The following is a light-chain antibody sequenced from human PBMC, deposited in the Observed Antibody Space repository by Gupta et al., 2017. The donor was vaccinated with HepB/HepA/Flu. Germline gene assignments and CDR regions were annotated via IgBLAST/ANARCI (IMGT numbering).Light chain of an antibody. Sequence: SYELTQPPSVSVSPGQTASITCSGDKLGDKYACWYQQKPGQSPVLVIYQDSKRPSGIPERFSGYNSGNTATLTISGTQARDEAEYYCQAWDSSNYVVFGGGTKLNVL. CDR1: KLGDKY. V-gene: IGLV3-1*01. CDR2: QDS. CDR3: QAWDSSNYVV. J-gene: IGLJ2*01.